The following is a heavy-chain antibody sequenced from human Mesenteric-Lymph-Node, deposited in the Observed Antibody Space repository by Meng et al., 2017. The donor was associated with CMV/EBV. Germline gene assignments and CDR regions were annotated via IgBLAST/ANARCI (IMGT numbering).Heavy chain of an antibody. V-gene: IGHV4-34*01. CDR2: INHSGST. J-gene: IGHJ4*02. Sequence: SETLSLTCSVSGGSVSSATYYWSWIRQPPGKGLEWIGEINHSGSTNYNPSLKSRVTISVDTSKNQFSLKLSSVTAADTAVYYCARGVSTSPFDYWGQGTLVTVSS. CDR1: GGSVSSATYY. D-gene: IGHD2-2*01. CDR3: ARGVSTSPFDY.